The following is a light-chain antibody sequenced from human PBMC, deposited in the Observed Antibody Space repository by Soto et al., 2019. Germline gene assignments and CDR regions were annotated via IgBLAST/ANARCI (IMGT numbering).Light chain of an antibody. CDR1: QSVSSSY. Sequence: EIVLTQSPGTLSLSPGERATLSCRVSQSVSSSYLAWYQQKPGQAPRLLIYGASSRATGIPDRFSGSGSGTDVTLTISRLEPEDFAVYYCQQYDSSPVTFGQGTKVEIK. J-gene: IGKJ1*01. CDR2: GAS. CDR3: QQYDSSPVT. V-gene: IGKV3-20*01.